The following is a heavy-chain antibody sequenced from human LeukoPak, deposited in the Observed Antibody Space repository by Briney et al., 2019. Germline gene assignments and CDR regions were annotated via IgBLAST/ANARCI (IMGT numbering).Heavy chain of an antibody. Sequence: GGSLRLSCAASGFTFSSYAMSWVRQAPGKGLEWVGRIRSKPDGGTADYAAPVKGRFSLSRDDSKNTLYLQMNSLKSEDTAVYYCTRDLGAYAQWGQGTLVTVSS. CDR3: TRDLGAYAQ. D-gene: IGHD1-26*01. CDR2: IRSKPDGGTA. J-gene: IGHJ4*02. CDR1: GFTFSSYA. V-gene: IGHV3-15*01.